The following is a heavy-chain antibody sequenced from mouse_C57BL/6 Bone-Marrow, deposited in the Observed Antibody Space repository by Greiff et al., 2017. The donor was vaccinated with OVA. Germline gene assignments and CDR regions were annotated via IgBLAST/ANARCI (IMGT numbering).Heavy chain of an antibody. CDR1: GFTFSSYA. Sequence: EVKLVESGGGLVKPGGSLKLSCAASGFTFSSYAMSWVRQTPEKRLEWVATISDGGSYTYYPDNVKGRFTISRDNAKNNLYLQMSHLKSEDTAMYACARFRWLLLDSGGQGTTLTASS. J-gene: IGHJ2*01. CDR2: ISDGGSYT. V-gene: IGHV5-4*03. CDR3: ARFRWLLLDS. D-gene: IGHD2-3*01.